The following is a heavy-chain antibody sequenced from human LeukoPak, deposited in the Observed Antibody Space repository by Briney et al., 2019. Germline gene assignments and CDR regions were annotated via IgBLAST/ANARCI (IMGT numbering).Heavy chain of an antibody. Sequence: GGSLRLSCAASGFTFTKSLMTWVRQTPGTGLEFVSAISDSGGATRYVDSVKGRFTISGDNSKNTLYLQMNGLRAEDTAVYYCAKAVYFGPGTYYFDYWGQGTLVTVSS. D-gene: IGHD3-10*01. CDR1: GFTFTKSL. V-gene: IGHV3-23*01. CDR3: AKAVYFGPGTYYFDY. CDR2: ISDSGGAT. J-gene: IGHJ4*02.